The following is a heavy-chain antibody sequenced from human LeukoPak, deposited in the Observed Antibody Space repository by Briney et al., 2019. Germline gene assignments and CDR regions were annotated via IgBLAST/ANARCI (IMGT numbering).Heavy chain of an antibody. CDR1: GFTFDDYA. CDR2: ISWNSGSI. Sequence: PGGSLRLSCAASGFTFDDYAMHWVRQAPGKGLEWVSGISWNSGSIGYADSVKGRFTISRDNAKNSLYLQMNSLRAEDTALYYCAKDGRYCSSTSCYGEGYYYMDVWGKGTTVTVSS. D-gene: IGHD2-2*01. V-gene: IGHV3-9*01. CDR3: AKDGRYCSSTSCYGEGYYYMDV. J-gene: IGHJ6*03.